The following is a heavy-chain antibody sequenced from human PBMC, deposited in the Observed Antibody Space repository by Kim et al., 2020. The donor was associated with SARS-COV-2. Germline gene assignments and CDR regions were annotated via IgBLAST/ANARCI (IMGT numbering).Heavy chain of an antibody. CDR2: ISSSSYI. V-gene: IGHV3-21*01. CDR1: GFTFSSYS. J-gene: IGHJ4*02. Sequence: LSLTCAASGFTFSSYSMNWVRQAPGKGLEWVSSISSSSYIYYADSVKGRFTISRDNAKNSLYLQMNSLRAEDTAVYYCARDGYFDWLFQYYFDYWGQGTLVTVSS. CDR3: ARDGYFDWLFQYYFDY. D-gene: IGHD3-9*01.